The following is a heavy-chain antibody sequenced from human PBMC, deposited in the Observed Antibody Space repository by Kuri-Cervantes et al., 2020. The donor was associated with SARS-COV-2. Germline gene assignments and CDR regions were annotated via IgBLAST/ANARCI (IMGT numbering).Heavy chain of an antibody. D-gene: IGHD2-2*02. CDR2: IYYSGST. V-gene: IGHV4-39*01. CDR3: AGSIYCSSTSCYTYGHFDY. CDR1: GGSISSSSYY. J-gene: IGHJ4*02. Sequence: SETLSLTCTVSGGSISSSSYYWGWIRQPPGKGLEWIGSIYYSGSTYYNPSLKSRVTISVDTSKNQFSLKLSSVTAADTAVYYCAGSIYCSSTSCYTYGHFDYWGQGTLVTVSS.